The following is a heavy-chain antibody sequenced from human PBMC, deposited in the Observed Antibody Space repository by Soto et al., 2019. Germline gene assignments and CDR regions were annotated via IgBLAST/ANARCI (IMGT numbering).Heavy chain of an antibody. V-gene: IGHV4-31*03. CDR1: GGSISSRTSY. CDR3: ARGGGGGVDC. CDR2: IYYGGDS. Sequence: QVQLQESGPGLVKPSQTLSLTCTVSGGSISSRTSYWSWIRQHPGKGLEWIGYIYYGGDSFYNPSLKSRVTIAIDTSENHFSLKLNSVTAADTAVYLCARGGGGGVDCWGQGTLVTVAS. D-gene: IGHD1-26*01. J-gene: IGHJ4*02.